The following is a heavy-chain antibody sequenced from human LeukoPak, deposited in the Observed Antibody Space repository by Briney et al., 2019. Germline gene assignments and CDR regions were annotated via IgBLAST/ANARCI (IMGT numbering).Heavy chain of an antibody. J-gene: IGHJ6*02. V-gene: IGHV3-53*04. D-gene: IGHD3-22*01. CDR3: ARASSRNYYDSSGHPSDYYYGMDV. CDR2: IYSGGST. Sequence: PGGSLRLSCAASGFTVSSNYMSWVRQAPGKGLEWVSVIYSGGSTYYADSVKGRFTISRHNSKNTLYLQMNSLRAEDTAVYYCARASSRNYYDSSGHPSDYYYGMDVWGQGTTVTVSS. CDR1: GFTVSSNY.